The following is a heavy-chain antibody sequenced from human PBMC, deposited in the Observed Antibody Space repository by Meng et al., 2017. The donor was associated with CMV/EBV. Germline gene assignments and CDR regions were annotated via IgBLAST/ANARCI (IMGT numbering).Heavy chain of an antibody. CDR1: GYTFTSYY. D-gene: IGHD6-6*01. V-gene: IGHV1-46*01. CDR2: INPSGGST. Sequence: QVQAVQSGYEVQKPGASVTVSCKASGYTFTSYYMHWVRQAPGQGLEWMGIINPSGGSTSYAQKFQGRVTMTRDTSTSTVYMELSSLRSEDTAVYYCALAEYSNSLFDYWGQGTLVTVSS. J-gene: IGHJ4*02. CDR3: ALAEYSNSLFDY.